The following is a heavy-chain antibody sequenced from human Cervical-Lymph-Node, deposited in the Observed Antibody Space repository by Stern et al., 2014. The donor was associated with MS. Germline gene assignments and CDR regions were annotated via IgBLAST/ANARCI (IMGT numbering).Heavy chain of an antibody. J-gene: IGHJ4*02. CDR1: GFTFSSYS. D-gene: IGHD6-6*01. V-gene: IGHV3-21*01. CDR3: ARELDPLDY. Sequence: VQLVESGGGLVKPGGSLRLSCAASGFTFSSYSMNWVRQAPGKGLEWVSSISSTSSYINYADSVKGRFTISRDNAKSSLYLQMNSLRAEDTAVYYCARELDPLDYWGQGTLVTVSS. CDR2: ISSTSSYI.